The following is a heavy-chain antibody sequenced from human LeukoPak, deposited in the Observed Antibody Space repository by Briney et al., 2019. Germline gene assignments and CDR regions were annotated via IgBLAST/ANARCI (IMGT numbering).Heavy chain of an antibody. Sequence: SETLSLTCTVSGGSISSYYWSWIRQPPGKGLEWIGYIYYSGSTNYNPSLKSRVTISVDTSKNQFSLKLSSVTAADTAVYYCAGKGWYYGSGSYIAFDIWGQGTMVTVSS. J-gene: IGHJ3*02. V-gene: IGHV4-59*01. D-gene: IGHD3-10*01. CDR2: IYYSGST. CDR1: GGSISSYY. CDR3: AGKGWYYGSGSYIAFDI.